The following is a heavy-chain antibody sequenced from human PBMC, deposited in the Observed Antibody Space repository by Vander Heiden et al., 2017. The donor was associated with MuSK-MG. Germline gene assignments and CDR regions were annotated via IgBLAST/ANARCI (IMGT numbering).Heavy chain of an antibody. J-gene: IGHJ6*03. CDR1: GFTFTSYG. V-gene: IGHV3-48*01. D-gene: IGHD6-6*01. CDR2: ISGSSSSI. Sequence: EVQLVESGGGLVQPGGSLRLSCAASGFTFTSYGMNWVRQAPGKGLEWVSYISGSSSSIFYADSVKGRFTISRDNAKNSLYLQMNSLRAEDTAVYYCARDWGSSSGYYYYYMDVWGKGTRSPSP. CDR3: ARDWGSSSGYYYYYMDV.